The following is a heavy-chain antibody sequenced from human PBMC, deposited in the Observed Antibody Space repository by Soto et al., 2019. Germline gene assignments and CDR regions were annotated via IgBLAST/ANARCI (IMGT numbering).Heavy chain of an antibody. CDR2: INSDASHT. D-gene: IGHD2-2*01. CDR3: VRDGHCITTRCYGNWFDP. CDR1: GFTFSTYW. J-gene: IGHJ5*02. V-gene: IGHV3-74*01. Sequence: EVQLVESGGGLVQPGGSLRLSCAASGFTFSTYWMHWIRQVPGKGLEWVSRINSDASHTYYADSVKGRYTSSRDNAKNTLHLEMKSLRADDTAVYSCVRDGHCITTRCYGNWFDPWCQGTLVTVSS.